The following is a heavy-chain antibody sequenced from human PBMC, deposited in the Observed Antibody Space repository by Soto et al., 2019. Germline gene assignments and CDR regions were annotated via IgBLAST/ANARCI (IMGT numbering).Heavy chain of an antibody. V-gene: IGHV1-69*02. CDR3: AGPRDVMFW. Sequence: QVQLVQSGAEVRKPGSSVKVSGKASGDTFSSDTISWVRQAPGQGLEWMGKIIPILDITKYAQNFQGRVTITADKSTNTAYMELSSLRSEDTAMYYCAGPRDVMFWWVQGTLVTVSS. CDR2: IIPILDIT. D-gene: IGHD3-9*01. J-gene: IGHJ4*02. CDR1: GDTFSSDT.